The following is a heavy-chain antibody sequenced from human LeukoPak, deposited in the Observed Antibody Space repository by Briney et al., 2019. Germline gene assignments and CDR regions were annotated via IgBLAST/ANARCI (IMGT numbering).Heavy chain of an antibody. J-gene: IGHJ4*02. CDR3: ATTRDVYNFAY. CDR2: IYYSGST. Sequence: PSETLSLTCTVSGGSISSSSYYWGWIRQPPGKGLEWIGSIYYSGSTYYNPSLKSRVTISVDTSKNQFSLKLSSVTAADTAVYYCATTRDVYNFAYWGQGTLVTVSS. CDR1: GGSISSSSYY. D-gene: IGHD5-24*01. V-gene: IGHV4-39*07.